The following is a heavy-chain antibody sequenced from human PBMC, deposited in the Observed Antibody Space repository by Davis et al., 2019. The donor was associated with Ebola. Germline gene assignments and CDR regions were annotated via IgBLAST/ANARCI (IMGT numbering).Heavy chain of an antibody. J-gene: IGHJ6*03. CDR3: ADVFGVPV. Sequence: GESLKISCTASGFTSGCCAMNWVRQAPGKGLEWVSGIGSSSNGRHYADSVKGRFTISRDNSKNTVYLQMNSLRVEDTAVYYCADVFGVPVWGRGTTVTVT. CDR2: IGSSSNGR. D-gene: IGHD3-3*01. V-gene: IGHV3-23*05. CDR1: GFTSGCCA.